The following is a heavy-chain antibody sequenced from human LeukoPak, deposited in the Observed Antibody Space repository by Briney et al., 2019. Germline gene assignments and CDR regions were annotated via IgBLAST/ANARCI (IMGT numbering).Heavy chain of an antibody. V-gene: IGHV4-59*12. CDR1: GGSISSYY. D-gene: IGHD3-22*01. CDR2: IYYSGIT. J-gene: IGHJ4*02. Sequence: SETLSLTCTVSGGSISSYYWSWIRQPPGKGLEWIGYIYYSGITNYNPSLKSRVTISVDTSKNQFSLRLSSVTAADTAVYYCARSILRYYYNASGYYPYYFDYWGQGVLVTVSS. CDR3: ARSILRYYYNASGYYPYYFDY.